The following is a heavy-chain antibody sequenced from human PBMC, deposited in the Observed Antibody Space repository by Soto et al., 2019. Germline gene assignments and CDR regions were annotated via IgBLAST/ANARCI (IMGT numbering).Heavy chain of an antibody. CDR2: IYYSGST. D-gene: IGHD5-12*01. CDR3: ARHRRDYYYYYGMDV. V-gene: IGHV4-39*01. Sequence: SETLSLTCTVSGGSISSSSYYWGWIRQPPGKGLEWIGSIYYSGSTYHNPSLKSRVTISVDTSKNQFSLKLSSVTAADTAVYYCARHRRDYYYYYGMDVWGQGTTVTVSS. CDR1: GGSISSSSYY. J-gene: IGHJ6*02.